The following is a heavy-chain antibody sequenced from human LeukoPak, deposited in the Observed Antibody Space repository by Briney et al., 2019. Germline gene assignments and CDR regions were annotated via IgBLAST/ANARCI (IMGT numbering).Heavy chain of an antibody. CDR2: IYTSGST. Sequence: SETLSLTCTVSGGSISSYYWSWIRQPPGKGLEWIGSIYTSGSTNYNPSLKSRVTISVDTSKNQFSLKLSSVTAADTAVYYCARRRYSSSSSYYYYYMDVWGKGTTVTVSS. J-gene: IGHJ6*03. CDR3: ARRRYSSSSSYYYYYMDV. D-gene: IGHD6-6*01. CDR1: GGSISSYY. V-gene: IGHV4-4*09.